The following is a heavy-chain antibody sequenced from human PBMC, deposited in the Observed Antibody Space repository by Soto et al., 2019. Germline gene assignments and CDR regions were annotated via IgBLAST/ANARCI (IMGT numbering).Heavy chain of an antibody. V-gene: IGHV3-49*03. D-gene: IGHD3-16*02. CDR2: IRSKAYGGTT. CDR1: GFTFGDYA. J-gene: IGHJ4*02. CDR3: TRVGFVGYRSEESFDY. Sequence: GGSLKLSCTASGFTFGDYAMSWFRQAPGKGLEWVGFIRSKAYGGTTEYAASVKGRFTISRDDSKSIAYLQMNSLKTEDTAVYYCTRVGFVGYRSEESFDYWGQATLFTV.